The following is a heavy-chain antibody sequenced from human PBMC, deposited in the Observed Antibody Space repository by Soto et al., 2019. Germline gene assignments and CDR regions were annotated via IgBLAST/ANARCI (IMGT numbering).Heavy chain of an antibody. Sequence: ASVKVSCKASGYTFTSYAMHWVRQAPGQRLEWMGWINAGSGNTKYSQKFQGRVTITRDTSASTAYMELSSLRSEDTAVYYCARDIVLRYFDYWGQGTLVTVSS. CDR1: GYTFTSYA. V-gene: IGHV1-3*01. CDR2: INAGSGNT. J-gene: IGHJ4*02. D-gene: IGHD2-15*01. CDR3: ARDIVLRYFDY.